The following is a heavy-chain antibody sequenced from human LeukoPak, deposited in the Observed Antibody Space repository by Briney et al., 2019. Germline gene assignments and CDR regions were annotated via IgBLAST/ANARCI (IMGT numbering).Heavy chain of an antibody. Sequence: EASVKVSCKASGYTFTGYYMHWVRQAPGQGLEWMGWINPNSGGTNYAQKFQGRVTMTRDTSISTAYMELSRLRSDDTAVYYCARDLGITGTTVWFDPWGQGTLVTVSS. CDR2: INPNSGGT. CDR3: ARDLGITGTTVWFDP. J-gene: IGHJ5*02. CDR1: GYTFTGYY. D-gene: IGHD1-7*01. V-gene: IGHV1-2*02.